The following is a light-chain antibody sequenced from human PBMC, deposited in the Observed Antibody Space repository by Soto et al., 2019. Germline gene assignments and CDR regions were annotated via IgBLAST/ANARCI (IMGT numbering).Light chain of an antibody. CDR1: SSDVGGYNY. CDR3: SSYAGSNNLV. Sequence: QSALTQPRSASGSPGQSVTISCTGSSSDVGGYNYVSWYQHHPGKAPKLMIYEVTKRPSGVPDRCSGSKSGNTASLTVSGLQAEDEAGYFCSSYAGSNNLVFGGGTKLTV. J-gene: IGLJ2*01. V-gene: IGLV2-8*01. CDR2: EVT.